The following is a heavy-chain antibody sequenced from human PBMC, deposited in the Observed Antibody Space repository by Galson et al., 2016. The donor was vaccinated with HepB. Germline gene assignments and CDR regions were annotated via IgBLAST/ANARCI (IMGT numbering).Heavy chain of an antibody. CDR3: ARGNGQAGRQIDS. D-gene: IGHD6-6*01. CDR1: GINFNTFA. J-gene: IGHJ4*02. V-gene: IGHV3-30*03. Sequence: SLRLSCAASGINFNTFAMSWVRQAPGKGLEWVAVISHDGSQQRYSDSVRGRFTVSRDYSNNALYLQMSALRGDDTAVYFCARGNGQAGRQIDSWGQGTLVTVSS. CDR2: ISHDGSQQ.